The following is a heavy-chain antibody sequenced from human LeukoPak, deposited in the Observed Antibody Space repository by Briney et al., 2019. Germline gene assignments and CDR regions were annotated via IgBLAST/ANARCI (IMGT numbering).Heavy chain of an antibody. CDR3: ARGPRAAADDY. J-gene: IGHJ4*02. CDR2: INAVNGNT. V-gene: IGHV1-3*01. D-gene: IGHD6-13*01. CDR1: GYTFINYA. Sequence: ASVKVSCKASGYTFINYAINWGRQAPGQRLEWVGWINAVNGNTKYSPKFQGRVSITRNTSASTAYMELSSLTSEDTAVYYCARGPRAAADDYWGQGTLVTVSS.